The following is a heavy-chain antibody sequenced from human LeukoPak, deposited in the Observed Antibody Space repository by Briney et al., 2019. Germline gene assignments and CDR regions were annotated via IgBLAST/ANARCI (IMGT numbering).Heavy chain of an antibody. Sequence: GGSLRLSCVVSGFTFSDYAMTWVRQAPGKGLEWVSSMKESTADTYYADSVQGRFTISRDNSKNTLFLQMSSLSAEDTAIYYCAKGVALNTAMEVWGQGTTVTVSS. CDR2: MKESTADT. D-gene: IGHD1/OR15-1a*01. CDR1: GFTFSDYA. CDR3: AKGVALNTAMEV. V-gene: IGHV3-23*01. J-gene: IGHJ6*02.